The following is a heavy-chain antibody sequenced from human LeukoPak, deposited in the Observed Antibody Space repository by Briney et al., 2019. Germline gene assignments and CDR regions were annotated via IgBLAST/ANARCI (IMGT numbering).Heavy chain of an antibody. V-gene: IGHV3-11*01. CDR1: GFTFSDYY. Sequence: GGSLRLSCAASGFTFSDYYMSWIRQAPGKGLEWVSYISSSGSTIYYADSVKGRFTISRDNAKNSLYLQMNSLRAEDTAVYYCARDRVRYFDWLSKGHFDYWGQGTLVTVSS. D-gene: IGHD3-9*01. J-gene: IGHJ4*02. CDR3: ARDRVRYFDWLSKGHFDY. CDR2: ISSSGSTI.